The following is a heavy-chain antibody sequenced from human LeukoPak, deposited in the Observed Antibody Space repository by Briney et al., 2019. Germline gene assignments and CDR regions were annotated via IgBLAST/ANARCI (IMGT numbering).Heavy chain of an antibody. Sequence: SETLSLTCTVSGGSISSSSYYCGWIRQPPGKGLEWIGSIYYSGSTYYNPCLKSRVTISVDTSKNQFSLKLSSVTAADTAVYYCARHVSDYYAYYMDVWGKGTTVTVSS. CDR1: GGSISSSSYY. CDR3: ARHVSDYYAYYMDV. V-gene: IGHV4-39*01. D-gene: IGHD5/OR15-5a*01. J-gene: IGHJ6*03. CDR2: IYYSGST.